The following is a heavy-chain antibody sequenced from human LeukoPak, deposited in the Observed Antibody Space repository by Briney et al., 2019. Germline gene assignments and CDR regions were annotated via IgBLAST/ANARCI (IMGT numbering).Heavy chain of an antibody. CDR2: ISAYNGNT. J-gene: IGHJ6*03. CDR3: ARVVVPAAMGYYYYMDV. Sequence: PGASVKVSCKASGYTFTSYGISWVRQAPGQGLEWMGWISAYNGNTNYAQKLQGRVTMTTDTSTSTAYMELRSLRSDDTAVYYCARVVVPAAMGYYYYMDVWGKGTTVTVSS. V-gene: IGHV1-18*01. CDR1: GYTFTSYG. D-gene: IGHD2-2*01.